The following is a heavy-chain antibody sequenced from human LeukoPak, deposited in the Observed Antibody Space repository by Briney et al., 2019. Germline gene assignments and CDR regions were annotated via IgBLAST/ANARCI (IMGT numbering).Heavy chain of an antibody. D-gene: IGHD6-19*01. CDR1: GFTLSSNW. Sequence: GGSLRLSCAGSGFTLSSNWMHWVRQGPGKGLVWVSRIYSDGSRTNYADSVKGRFTISRDNAKNTLYLQMNSLRAEDTAVYYCARVRYSSGWYFDYWGQGTLVTVSS. V-gene: IGHV3-74*01. CDR2: IYSDGSRT. J-gene: IGHJ4*02. CDR3: ARVRYSSGWYFDY.